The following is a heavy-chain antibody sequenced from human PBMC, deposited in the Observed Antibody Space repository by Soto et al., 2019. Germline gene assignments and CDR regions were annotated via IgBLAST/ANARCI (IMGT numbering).Heavy chain of an antibody. J-gene: IGHJ4*02. Sequence: EVQLLESGGNLVQPWGSLRLSCAASGFTFSNYAMSWVRQAPGKGLEWVSSITNSGRSTYYADSVKGRFTISRDNSKNALYLQITSLRADDTAVYYCAKRGAFNSGWVGDIDYWGQGNLVTVSS. V-gene: IGHV3-23*01. CDR3: AKRGAFNSGWVGDIDY. CDR2: ITNSGRST. CDR1: GFTFSNYA. D-gene: IGHD6-19*01.